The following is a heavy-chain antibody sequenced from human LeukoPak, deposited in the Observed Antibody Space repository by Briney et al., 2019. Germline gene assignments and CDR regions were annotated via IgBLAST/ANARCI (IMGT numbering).Heavy chain of an antibody. Sequence: GGSLRLSCAASGFTFSSYSMNWVRQAPGKGLEWVSYISSSSSTIYYADSVRGRFTISRDNAKNSLYLQMNSLRAEDTAVYYCARGGGGIGHYYGPGSYDYWGQGTLVTVSS. D-gene: IGHD3-10*01. J-gene: IGHJ4*02. CDR2: ISSSSSTI. CDR1: GFTFSSYS. CDR3: ARGGGGIGHYYGPGSYDY. V-gene: IGHV3-48*04.